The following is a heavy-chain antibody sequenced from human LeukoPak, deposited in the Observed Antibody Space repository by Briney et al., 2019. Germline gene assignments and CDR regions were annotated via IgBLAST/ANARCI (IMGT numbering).Heavy chain of an antibody. CDR2: INPNSGGT. CDR1: GYTFTGYY. Sequence: ASVKVSCKASGYTFTGYYMHLVRQAPGQGLEWMGWINPNSGGTNYAQKFQGRVTMTRDTSISTAYMELSRLRSDDTAVYYCARDGSVGYGGNSGDFDYWGQGTLVTVSS. V-gene: IGHV1-2*02. D-gene: IGHD3-10*01. CDR3: ARDGSVGYGGNSGDFDY. J-gene: IGHJ4*02.